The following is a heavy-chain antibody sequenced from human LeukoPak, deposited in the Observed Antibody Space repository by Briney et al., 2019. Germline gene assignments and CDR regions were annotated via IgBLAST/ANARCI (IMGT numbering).Heavy chain of an antibody. Sequence: SETLSLTCTVSGGSISSGDYYWSWIRQPPGKGLEWIGYIYYSGSTYYNPSLKSRVTISVDTSKNQFSLKLSSVTAADTAVYYCARDRLTQQLVQGGGAFNIWGQGTMVTVSS. CDR1: GGSISSGDYY. CDR3: ARDRLTQQLVQGGGAFNI. CDR2: IYYSGST. D-gene: IGHD6-13*01. V-gene: IGHV4-30-4*08. J-gene: IGHJ3*02.